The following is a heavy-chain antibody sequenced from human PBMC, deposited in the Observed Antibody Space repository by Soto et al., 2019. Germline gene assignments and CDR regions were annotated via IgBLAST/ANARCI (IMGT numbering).Heavy chain of an antibody. CDR3: TRDYVIGRGSYSL. D-gene: IGHD1-26*01. V-gene: IGHV1-46*03. CDR1: GYTFTNYY. CDR2: ISPNGDTT. J-gene: IGHJ4*02. Sequence: GASVKVSCNASGYTFTNYYMHWVQQAPGQGLEWMGIISPNGDTTTYPQKFQGRVTMTRDTSTSTLYMELSSLGSEDTAVYYCTRDYVIGRGSYSLWGQGTLVTGSS.